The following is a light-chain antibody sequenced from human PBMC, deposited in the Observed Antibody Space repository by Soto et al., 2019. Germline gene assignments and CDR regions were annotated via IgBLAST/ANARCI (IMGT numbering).Light chain of an antibody. CDR1: SSNIGAGYD. J-gene: IGLJ3*02. CDR3: QSYDRSMSGWV. V-gene: IGLV1-40*01. CDR2: GNS. Sequence: QSVLTQPPSVSGSPGQRVTISCTGSSSNIGAGYDVHWYQQLPGTAPKLLIYGNSNRPSGVPDRFSGSKSGTSASLAITGLRAEDDADYYCQSYDRSMSGWVFGGGTKLTVL.